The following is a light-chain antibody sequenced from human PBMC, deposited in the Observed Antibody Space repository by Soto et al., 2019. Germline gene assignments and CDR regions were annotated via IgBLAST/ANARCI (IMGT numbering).Light chain of an antibody. CDR1: SGHSSYI. J-gene: IGLJ2*01. V-gene: IGLV4-60*03. Sequence: QLVLTQSSSASASLGSSVKLTCTLRSGHSSYIIAWHQQQPGKAPRYLMKLEGSGSYNKGSGVPDRFSGSSSGADRYLTSSNLQSEDEADYYCETWDSNSVVFGGGTKLTVL. CDR3: ETWDSNSVV. CDR2: LEGSGSY.